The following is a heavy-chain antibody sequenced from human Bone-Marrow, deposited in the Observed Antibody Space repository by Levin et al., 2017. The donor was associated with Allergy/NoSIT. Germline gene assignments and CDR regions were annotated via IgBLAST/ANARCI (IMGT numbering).Heavy chain of an antibody. CDR3: AHIDYGDYVHYYYMDV. CDR2: IYWDDDK. Sequence: SGPTLVKPTQTLTLTCTFSGFSLSTSGVGVGWIRQPPGKALEWLALIYWDDDKRYSPSLKSRLTITKDTSKNQVVLTMTNMDPVDTATYYCAHIDYGDYVHYYYMDVWGKGTTVTVSS. J-gene: IGHJ6*03. D-gene: IGHD4-17*01. CDR1: GFSLSTSGVG. V-gene: IGHV2-5*02.